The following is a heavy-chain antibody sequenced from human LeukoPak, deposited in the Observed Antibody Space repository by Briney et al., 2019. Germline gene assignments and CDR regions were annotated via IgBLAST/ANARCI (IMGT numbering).Heavy chain of an antibody. CDR1: GFTFDDYA. V-gene: IGHV3-9*01. CDR3: AKESFRWGVALYGMDV. Sequence: GGSLRLSCAASGFTFDDYAMHWFRQAPGKGLEWVSGISWNSGSIGYADSVKGRFTISRDNAKNSLYLQMNSLRAEDTALYYCAKESFRWGVALYGMDVWGQGTTVTVSS. CDR2: ISWNSGSI. D-gene: IGHD3-10*01. J-gene: IGHJ6*02.